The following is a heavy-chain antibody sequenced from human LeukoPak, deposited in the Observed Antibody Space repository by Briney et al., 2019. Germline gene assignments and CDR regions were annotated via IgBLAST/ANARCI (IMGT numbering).Heavy chain of an antibody. V-gene: IGHV5-10-1*01. CDR2: IDPSDSYT. CDR1: GSSFTSYW. CDR3: ARQEQWLVPPNWFDP. Sequence: GESLKISCKGSGSSFTSYWISWVRPMPGKGLEWMGRIDPSDSYTNYSPSFQGHVTISADKSISTAYLQWSSLKASDTAMYYCARQEQWLVPPNWFDPWGQGTLVTVSS. D-gene: IGHD6-19*01. J-gene: IGHJ5*02.